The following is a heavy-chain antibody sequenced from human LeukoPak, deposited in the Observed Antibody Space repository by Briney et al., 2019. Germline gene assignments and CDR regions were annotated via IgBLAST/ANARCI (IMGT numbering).Heavy chain of an antibody. Sequence: PGGSLRLSCAASGFTFSSYSMNWVRQAPGKGLEWVSSISSSSSYIYYADSVKGRFTISRDNAKNSLYLQMSSLRAEDTAVYYCARALWFGELLCDYWGQGTLVTVSS. J-gene: IGHJ4*02. CDR1: GFTFSSYS. V-gene: IGHV3-21*01. D-gene: IGHD3-10*01. CDR2: ISSSSSYI. CDR3: ARALWFGELLCDY.